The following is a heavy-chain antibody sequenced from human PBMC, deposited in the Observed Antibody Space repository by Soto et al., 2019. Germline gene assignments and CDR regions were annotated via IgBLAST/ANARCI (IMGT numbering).Heavy chain of an antibody. CDR3: AHRVGSRGSLDY. D-gene: IGHD6-25*01. J-gene: IGHJ4*02. CDR1: GFSLSTSGVS. V-gene: IGHV2-5*01. CDR2: IYWNDDK. Sequence: QITLKESGPTLVKPTQTLTLTCTFSGFSLSTSGVSVGWIRQPPGKALEWLAFIYWNDDKSYSPSLKSRLTVTNDNSKKHVVLTMTNIDPADTATYYCAHRVGSRGSLDYCGQGTLVTVSS.